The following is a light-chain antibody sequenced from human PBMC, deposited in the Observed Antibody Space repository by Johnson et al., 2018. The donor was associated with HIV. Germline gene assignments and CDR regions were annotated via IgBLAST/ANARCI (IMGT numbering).Light chain of an antibody. CDR2: KNN. Sequence: QSVLTQPPSVSAAPGQRVTISCSGASSTFGNSYISWYQLLPGSPPKLLVFKNNERPSGIPDRFSGSKSGTSATLGITGLQTGDEADYYCGTWDGSLTPGGVMGTGTKVTV. CDR3: GTWDGSLTPGGV. CDR1: SSTFGNSY. J-gene: IGLJ1*01. V-gene: IGLV1-51*02.